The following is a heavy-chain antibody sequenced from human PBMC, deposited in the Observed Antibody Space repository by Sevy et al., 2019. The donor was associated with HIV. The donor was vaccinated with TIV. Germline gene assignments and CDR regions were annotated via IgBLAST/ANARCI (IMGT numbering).Heavy chain of an antibody. V-gene: IGHV3-23*01. Sequence: GGSLRLSCAASGFTFTSYAMNWVRQAPGKGLDWVSSISGSGRSTYYADSVEGRFTISRDNSKNTLSLQMNSLRADDTAVYYCAKGYCSGGSCRRDYCDYGMDVWGQGTTVTVSS. D-gene: IGHD2-15*01. CDR1: GFTFTSYA. CDR3: AKGYCSGGSCRRDYCDYGMDV. CDR2: ISGSGRST. J-gene: IGHJ6*02.